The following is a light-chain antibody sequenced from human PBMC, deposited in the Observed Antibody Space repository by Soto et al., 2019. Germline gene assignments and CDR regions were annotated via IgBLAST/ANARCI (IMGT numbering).Light chain of an antibody. V-gene: IGKV1-39*01. J-gene: IGKJ4*01. CDR2: TAS. Sequence: DIQMTQSPSSLSASVGDRATITCRASQSINSYLNWYQQKPGKAPKVLIYTASSLQSGVPSRFSGIGSGTDFTLSISSLQPEDFATYYCQQTYSGPLTFGGGTKVDIK. CDR3: QQTYSGPLT. CDR1: QSINSY.